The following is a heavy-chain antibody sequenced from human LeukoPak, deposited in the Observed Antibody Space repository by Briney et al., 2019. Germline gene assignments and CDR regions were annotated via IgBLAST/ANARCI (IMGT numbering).Heavy chain of an antibody. D-gene: IGHD5-18*01. Sequence: GGSLRLSCAASGFTFSSYWMHWVRQPPGKGLEWVSYISSSGSTIYYADSVKGRFTISRDNAKNSLYLQMNSLRAEDTAVYYCARWGYSYGYFDYWGQGTLVTVSS. CDR1: GFTFSSYW. CDR2: ISSSGSTI. V-gene: IGHV3-48*04. CDR3: ARWGYSYGYFDY. J-gene: IGHJ4*02.